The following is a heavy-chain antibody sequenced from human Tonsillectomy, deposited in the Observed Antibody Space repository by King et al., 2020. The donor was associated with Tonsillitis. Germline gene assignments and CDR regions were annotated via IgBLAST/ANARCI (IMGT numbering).Heavy chain of an antibody. CDR3: ASHHPVTGNNYNGMDV. D-gene: IGHD1-20*01. CDR1: GFTFITYA. V-gene: IGHV3-30*04. J-gene: IGHJ6*02. Sequence: VQLVESGGGVVQPGRSLRLSCAASGFTFITYAMHWVRQAPGKGLEWVAVISHDGNNKYYAESVKGRLTISRDNSKNTEYLQMNTLRAEDTAVYYYASHHPVTGNNYNGMDVWGQGTTVTVSS. CDR2: ISHDGNNK.